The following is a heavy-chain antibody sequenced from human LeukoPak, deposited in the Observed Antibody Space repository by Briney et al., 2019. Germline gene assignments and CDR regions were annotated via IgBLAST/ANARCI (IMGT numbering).Heavy chain of an antibody. Sequence: SETLSLTCTVSGGSISSYYWSWIRQPPGKGLEWIGSIYHSGSTYYNPSLKSRVTISVDTSKNQFSLKLSSVTAADTAVYYCARETIIRYFDWLSAYYYYMDVWGKGTTVTVSS. CDR1: GGSISSYY. CDR3: ARETIIRYFDWLSAYYYYMDV. CDR2: IYHSGST. J-gene: IGHJ6*03. V-gene: IGHV4-59*12. D-gene: IGHD3-9*01.